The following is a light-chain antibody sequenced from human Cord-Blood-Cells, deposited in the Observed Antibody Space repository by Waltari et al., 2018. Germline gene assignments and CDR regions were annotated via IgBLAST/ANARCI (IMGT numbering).Light chain of an antibody. V-gene: IGLV2-14*01. J-gene: IGLJ1*01. CDR3: SSYTSSSTLV. CDR2: EVS. CDR1: SSDVGGYNY. Sequence: QSALTQPASVSGSPGQSITISCTGTSSDVGGYNYVSWYQQHPGKAPKLMIYEVSKRPSGFSNRFSGSTSGNTASLTISGLQAEHEADYYCSSYTSSSTLVFGTGTKVTVL.